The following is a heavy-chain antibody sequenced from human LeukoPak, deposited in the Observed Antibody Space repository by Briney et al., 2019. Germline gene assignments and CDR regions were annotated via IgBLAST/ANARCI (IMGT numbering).Heavy chain of an antibody. Sequence: ASVKVSCRASGGTFSSYAISWVRQAPGQGLEWMGRIIPILGIANYAQKFQGRVTITADKSTSTAYMELSSLRSEDTAVYYCARDRGGGSYYLDPFDYWGQGTLVTVSS. CDR2: IIPILGIA. CDR3: ARDRGGGSYYLDPFDY. J-gene: IGHJ4*02. V-gene: IGHV1-69*04. D-gene: IGHD1-26*01. CDR1: GGTFSSYA.